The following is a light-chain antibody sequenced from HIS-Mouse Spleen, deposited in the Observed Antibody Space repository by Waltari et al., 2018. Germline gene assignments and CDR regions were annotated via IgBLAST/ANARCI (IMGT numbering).Light chain of an antibody. CDR2: AAS. CDR3: QQLNSYPFT. CDR1: QCISNY. J-gene: IGKJ3*01. Sequence: DIQMTQSPSSLSASVGDRVTITCRASQCISNYLAWYQQKPGKVPKLLIYAASTLQSGVPSRFSGSGSGTDFTLTISSLQPEDVATYYCQQLNSYPFTFGPGTKVDIK. V-gene: IGKV1-27*01.